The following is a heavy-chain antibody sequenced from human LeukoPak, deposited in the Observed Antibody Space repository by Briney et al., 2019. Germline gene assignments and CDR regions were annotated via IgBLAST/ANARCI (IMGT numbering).Heavy chain of an antibody. V-gene: IGHV1-3*01. Sequence: GASVAVSCTASGYTFTSYAMHWVRQAPGQRLEWMGWINAGNGNTKYSQKFQGRVTITRDTSASTAYMELSSLRSEDTAVYYCARNDIVVVVADQDYYGMDVWGQGTTVTVSS. CDR2: INAGNGNT. CDR1: GYTFTSYA. CDR3: ARNDIVVVVADQDYYGMDV. D-gene: IGHD2-15*01. J-gene: IGHJ6*02.